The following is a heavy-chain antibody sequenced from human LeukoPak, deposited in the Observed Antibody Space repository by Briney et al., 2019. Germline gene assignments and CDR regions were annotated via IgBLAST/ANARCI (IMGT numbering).Heavy chain of an antibody. V-gene: IGHV3-30*18. Sequence: PGGSLRLSCAASGFTFSNYGMHWVRQAPGKGLEWVAVISYDGSNKYYADSVKGRFTIFRDNSKNTLYLQMNSLRAEDTAVYFCAKDQSGSYVIDYWGQGTLVTVS. J-gene: IGHJ4*02. CDR1: GFTFSNYG. CDR2: ISYDGSNK. CDR3: AKDQSGSYVIDY. D-gene: IGHD1-26*01.